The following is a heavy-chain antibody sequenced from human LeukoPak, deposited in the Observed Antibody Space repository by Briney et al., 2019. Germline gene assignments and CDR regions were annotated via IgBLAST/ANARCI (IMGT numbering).Heavy chain of an antibody. CDR1: GYTFTSYG. D-gene: IGHD3-10*01. J-gene: IGHJ1*01. V-gene: IGHV1-18*01. CDR2: ISAYNGNT. CDR3: ARVAESGWFFQN. Sequence: GASVKVSCKASGYTFTSYGISWVRQAPGQGLEWIGWISAYNGNTNYGQKLQGRVTMTTDTSTSTAYMELRSLRSDDTAVYYCARVAESGWFFQNWGQGTLVTVSS.